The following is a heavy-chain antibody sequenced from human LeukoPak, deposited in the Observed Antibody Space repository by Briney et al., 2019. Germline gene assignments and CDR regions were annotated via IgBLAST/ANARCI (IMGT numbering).Heavy chain of an antibody. D-gene: IGHD6-13*01. V-gene: IGHV4-34*01. CDR3: ARTVPSYSSSWQLNSPYYYYYMDV. J-gene: IGHJ6*03. CDR2: INHSGST. CDR1: GGSISSYY. Sequence: SETLSLTCTVSGGSISSYYWSWIRQPPGKGLEWIGEINHSGSTNYNPSLKSRVTISVDTSKNQFSLKLSSVTAADTAVYYCARTVPSYSSSWQLNSPYYYYYMDVWAKGPRSPSP.